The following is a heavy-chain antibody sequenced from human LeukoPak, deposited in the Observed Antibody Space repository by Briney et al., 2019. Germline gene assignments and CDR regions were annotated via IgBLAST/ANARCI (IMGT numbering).Heavy chain of an antibody. CDR2: IKSKTDGGTT. D-gene: IGHD3-22*01. CDR1: GFTFSNAW. J-gene: IGHJ4*02. Sequence: GGSLRLSCAASGFTFSNAWMSWVRQAPGKGLEWVGRIKSKTDGGTTDYAAPVKGRFTISRDDSKNTLYLQMNSLKTEDTAVYYCTTAIDYYDSSGYYYYFDYWGQGTLVTVSP. V-gene: IGHV3-15*01. CDR3: TTAIDYYDSSGYYYYFDY.